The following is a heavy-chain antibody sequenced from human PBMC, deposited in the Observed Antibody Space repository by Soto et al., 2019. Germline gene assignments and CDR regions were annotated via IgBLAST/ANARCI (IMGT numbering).Heavy chain of an antibody. J-gene: IGHJ6*02. V-gene: IGHV5-51*01. CDR3: ARLMYYYDSSGYYSYYYYGMDV. CDR2: IYPGDSDT. Sequence: PGESLKISCQGSGYSFTSYWIGWVRQMPGKGLEWMGIIYPGDSDTRYSPSFQGQVTISADKSISTAYLQWSSLKASDTAMYYCARLMYYYDSSGYYSYYYYGMDVWGQGTTVTVSS. D-gene: IGHD3-22*01. CDR1: GYSFTSYW.